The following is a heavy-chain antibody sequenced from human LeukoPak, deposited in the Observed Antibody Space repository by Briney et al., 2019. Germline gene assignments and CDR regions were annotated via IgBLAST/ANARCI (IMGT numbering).Heavy chain of an antibody. CDR3: VRDYNWGSDC. J-gene: IGHJ4*02. CDR2: IRNDGSNN. V-gene: IGHV3-30*02. Sequence: PGGSLRLSCAASGFTFSSYGMHWVRQAPGKGLEWVAFIRNDGSNNYYADSVKGRFTISRDNSKNNVYLQMYSLRVEDTSIYYCVRDYNWGSDCWGQGTVVTVSS. D-gene: IGHD1-1*01. CDR1: GFTFSSYG.